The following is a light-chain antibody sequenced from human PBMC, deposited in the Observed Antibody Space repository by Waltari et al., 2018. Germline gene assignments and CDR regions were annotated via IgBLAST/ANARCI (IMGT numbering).Light chain of an antibody. CDR2: VNSDGSH. CDR3: QTGGHGTWV. Sequence: QLVLTQSPSASASLGASVKLTCTLSSGHSSNVIAWLQEQPGKGPRYLMKVNSDGSHSKGDEIPDRLSGSSSGAERYLTISSLQSEDEADYYCQTGGHGTWVFGGGTKLTVL. CDR1: SGHSSNV. J-gene: IGLJ3*02. V-gene: IGLV4-69*01.